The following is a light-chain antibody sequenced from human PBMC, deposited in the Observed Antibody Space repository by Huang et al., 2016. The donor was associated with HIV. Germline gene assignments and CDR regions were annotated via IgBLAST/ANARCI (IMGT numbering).Light chain of an antibody. CDR1: QSVNSN. V-gene: IGKV3-15*01. Sequence: EIVMTQSPATLSVSPGESATLSCRASQSVNSNLAWYQQKPGQAPRLLIYSASTRASGTPARFSCGGSGTEFTLTISTLQSEDFAVYYCQQYKTWRPITFGQGTRLEIK. CDR2: SAS. CDR3: QQYKTWRPIT. J-gene: IGKJ5*01.